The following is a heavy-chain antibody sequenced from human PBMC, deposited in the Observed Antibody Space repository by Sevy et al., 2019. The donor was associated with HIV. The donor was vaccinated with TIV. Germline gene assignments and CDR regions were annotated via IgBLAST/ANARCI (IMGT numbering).Heavy chain of an antibody. CDR2: MYYSGST. J-gene: IGHJ4*02. Sequence: SETLSLTCSVSGGSMNLYFWSWIRQPPGKGLEWIGYMYYSGSTNYNPSLKSRVTILGDMSKNQFSLTMRSVTAADTAVYYCARDSIGAIGDFDSWGQGALVTVSS. D-gene: IGHD1-26*01. CDR1: GGSMNLYF. V-gene: IGHV4-59*01. CDR3: ARDSIGAIGDFDS.